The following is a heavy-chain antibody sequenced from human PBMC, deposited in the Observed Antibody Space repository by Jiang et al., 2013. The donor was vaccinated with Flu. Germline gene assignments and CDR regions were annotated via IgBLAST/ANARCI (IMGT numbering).Heavy chain of an antibody. D-gene: IGHD1-1*01. V-gene: IGHV2-70*11. CDR1: GFSLSTSGMC. J-gene: IGHJ2*01. Sequence: VKPTQTLTLTCTFSGFSLSTSGMCVSWIRQPPGKALEWLARIDWDDDKYYSTSLKTRLTISKDTSKNQVVLTMTNMDPVDTATYYCARITRNGGYFDLWGRGTLVTVSS. CDR2: IDWDDDK. CDR3: ARITRNGGYFDL.